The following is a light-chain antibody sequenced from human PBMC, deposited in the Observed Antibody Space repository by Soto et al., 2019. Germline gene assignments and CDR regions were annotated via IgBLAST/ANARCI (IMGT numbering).Light chain of an antibody. J-gene: IGKJ1*01. CDR3: QQYMSSVT. CDR2: GVS. V-gene: IGKV3-20*01. CDR1: QSVDSTF. Sequence: EIVLTQSPGSLSLSPGERATLSCRASQSVDSTFFAWYQKKPGQAPRLLMYGVSKRATGIPDRFSGSGSGTDFTLTISRREPEDFAVYYCQQYMSSVTFGQGTRVEI.